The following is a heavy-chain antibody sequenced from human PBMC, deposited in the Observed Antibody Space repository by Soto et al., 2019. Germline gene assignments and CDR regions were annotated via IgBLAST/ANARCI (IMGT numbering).Heavy chain of an antibody. CDR3: ARVVPFMITFGGVIPPNWFDP. D-gene: IGHD3-16*01. Sequence: SETLSLTCTVSGGSISSGGYYWSWIRQHPGKGLEWIGYIYYSGSTYYNPSLKSRVTISVDTSKNQFSLKLSSVTAADTAVYYCARVVPFMITFGGVIPPNWFDPWGQGTLVTVSS. CDR2: IYYSGST. CDR1: GGSISSGGYY. J-gene: IGHJ5*02. V-gene: IGHV4-31*03.